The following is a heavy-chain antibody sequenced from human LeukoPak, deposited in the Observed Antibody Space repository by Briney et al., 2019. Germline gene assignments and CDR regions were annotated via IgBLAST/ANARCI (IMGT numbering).Heavy chain of an antibody. CDR3: AREYYYDSSVLNNWFDP. J-gene: IGHJ5*02. CDR2: INPSGGST. V-gene: IGHV1-46*01. CDR1: GYTFTSYY. Sequence: ASVKVSCKASGYTFTSYYMHWVRQAPGQGLEWMGIINPSGGSTSYAQKFQGRVTMTRDTSTSTVYMELSSLRSEDTAVYYCAREYYYDSSVLNNWFDPWGQGTLVTVSS. D-gene: IGHD3-22*01.